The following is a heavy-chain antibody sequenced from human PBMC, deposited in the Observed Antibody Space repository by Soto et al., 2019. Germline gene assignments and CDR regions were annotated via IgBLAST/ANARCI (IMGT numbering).Heavy chain of an antibody. CDR1: GGSFSNYA. CDR2: IVPFVGIT. V-gene: IGHV1-69*04. J-gene: IGHJ4*02. Sequence: QVQLVQSGAEVKKPGSSVKVSCKASGGSFSNYALNWVRQAPGQGLEWMGRIVPFVGITKYEQKFQGRVTSTADNSTSTAYMELSSLRSEDTAVYYCAREMGATNDYWGQGTLVTVSS. D-gene: IGHD1-26*01. CDR3: AREMGATNDY.